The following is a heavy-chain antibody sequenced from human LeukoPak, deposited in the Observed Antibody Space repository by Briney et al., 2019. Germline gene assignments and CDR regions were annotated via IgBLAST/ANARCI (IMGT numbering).Heavy chain of an antibody. Sequence: PGESLKISCKVSGYSFTSYCIAWVRQMPGKGLEWMGIIYPSDSDTKYSPSLQGQVTIAADKSISTAYLQWSSLKASDTAMYYCARLKVATRWYFDYWGQGTLVTVSS. CDR1: GYSFTSYC. J-gene: IGHJ4*02. CDR2: IYPSDSDT. CDR3: ARLKVATRWYFDY. D-gene: IGHD5-12*01. V-gene: IGHV5-51*01.